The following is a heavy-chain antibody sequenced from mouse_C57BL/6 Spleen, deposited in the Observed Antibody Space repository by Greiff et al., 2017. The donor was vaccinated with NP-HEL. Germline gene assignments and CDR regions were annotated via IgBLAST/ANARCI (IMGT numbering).Heavy chain of an antibody. CDR3: ARSPSTVVAVYWYFDV. CDR1: GYAFTNYL. V-gene: IGHV1-54*01. J-gene: IGHJ1*03. CDR2: INPGSGGT. Sequence: VQLQQSGAELVRPGTSVKVSCKASGYAFTNYLIEWVKQRPGQGLEWIGVINPGSGGTNYNEKFKGKATLTADKSSSTAYMQLSSLTSEDSAVYFCARSPSTVVAVYWYFDVWGTGTTVTVSS. D-gene: IGHD1-1*01.